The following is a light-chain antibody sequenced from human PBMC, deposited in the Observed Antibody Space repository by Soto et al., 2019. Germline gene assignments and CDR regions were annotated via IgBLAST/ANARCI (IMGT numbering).Light chain of an antibody. CDR2: RND. V-gene: IGLV1-44*01. Sequence: QSVLTQQPSASGTPGQRVTISCSGSKSNIGTNTVTWYQHLPGTAPKLLIYRNDKRPSGVPDRLSGSKSGTSASLAISGLQSEDEADYYCAGWDDSLNGVVFGGGTKLTVL. J-gene: IGLJ2*01. CDR1: KSNIGTNT. CDR3: AGWDDSLNGVV.